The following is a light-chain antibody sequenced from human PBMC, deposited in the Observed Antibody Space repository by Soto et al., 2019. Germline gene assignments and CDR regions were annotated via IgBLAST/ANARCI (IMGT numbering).Light chain of an antibody. V-gene: IGKV1-5*01. J-gene: IGKJ1*01. CDR3: QQYYTYWT. CDR1: QSISTW. CDR2: DAS. Sequence: DIQMTQSPSSLSASVGDRVTITCRASQSISTWLAWYQQKPGKAPKLLIFDASILEGGVPSRFSGSGSGTQFTLTISSLQPDDSATYYCQQYYTYWTFGQGTKV.